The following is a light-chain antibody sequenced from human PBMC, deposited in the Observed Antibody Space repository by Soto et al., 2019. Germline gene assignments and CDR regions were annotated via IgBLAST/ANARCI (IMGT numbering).Light chain of an antibody. CDR3: QQYDSYSWT. CDR1: QSVSSSY. J-gene: IGKJ1*01. V-gene: IGKV3-20*01. CDR2: GAS. Sequence: EIVLTQSPGTLSLSPGERATLSCRASQSVSSSYLAWYQQKPGQAPRLLIYGASSRATGIPDRFSGSGSGTEFILTISSLQPDDFATYYCQQYDSYSWTFGQGTKVDI.